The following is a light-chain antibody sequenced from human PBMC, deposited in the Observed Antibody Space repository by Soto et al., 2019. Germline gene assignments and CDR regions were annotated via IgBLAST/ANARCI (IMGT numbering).Light chain of an antibody. J-gene: IGKJ1*01. CDR2: DAS. V-gene: IGKV1-5*01. Sequence: DIQMTQSPSTLSASIGDRVTITCRASQNINNWIAWYQQKPGKAPKFLIYDASTLESGVPSRFSGSGFGTEFSLTISILQPDDFGSYYCQHMRTFGQGTKVDIK. CDR3: QHMRT. CDR1: QNINNW.